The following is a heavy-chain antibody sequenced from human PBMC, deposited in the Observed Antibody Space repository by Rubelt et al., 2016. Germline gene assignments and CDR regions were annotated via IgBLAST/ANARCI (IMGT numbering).Heavy chain of an antibody. D-gene: IGHD3-10*01. CDR1: GFRFDDYT. V-gene: IGHV3-43*01. CDR3: ARDPGGYSSGSYDY. Sequence: EVQLVESGGVVVQPGGSLRLLCEASGFRFDDYTMGWVRQAPGKGLEWVSLIYWNGNTTYYADSVKGRFTISRDNSKNSLYLQMNSLRTEDSALDYCARDPGGYSSGSYDYWGRGTLVTVSS. CDR2: IYWNGNTT. J-gene: IGHJ4*02.